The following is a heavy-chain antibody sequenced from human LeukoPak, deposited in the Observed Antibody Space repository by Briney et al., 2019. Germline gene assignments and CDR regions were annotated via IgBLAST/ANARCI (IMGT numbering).Heavy chain of an antibody. Sequence: SETLSLTCTVSGGSISSYYWSWLRQPPGKGLEWIGYIYYSGSTSYNPSLKSRVTISVDTSKNQFSLKLSSVTAADTAVYYCARDGLERRGIDPWGQGTLVTVSS. V-gene: IGHV4-59*01. J-gene: IGHJ5*02. D-gene: IGHD1-1*01. CDR3: ARDGLERRGIDP. CDR1: GGSISSYY. CDR2: IYYSGST.